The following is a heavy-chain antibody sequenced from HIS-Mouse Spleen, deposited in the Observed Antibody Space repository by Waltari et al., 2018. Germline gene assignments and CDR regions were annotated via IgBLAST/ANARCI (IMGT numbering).Heavy chain of an antibody. CDR1: GFPFSRFG. CDR3: AKASSGWLDY. CDR2: ISYDGSNK. J-gene: IGHJ4*02. D-gene: IGHD6-19*01. Sequence: QVQLVASGGGVVQPGRSLRPACAAAGFPFSRFGVHGVRQAPGKGLEWVAVISYDGSNKYYADSVKGRFTISRDNSKNTLYLQMNSLRAEDTAVYYCAKASSGWLDYWGQGTLVTVSS. V-gene: IGHV3-30*18.